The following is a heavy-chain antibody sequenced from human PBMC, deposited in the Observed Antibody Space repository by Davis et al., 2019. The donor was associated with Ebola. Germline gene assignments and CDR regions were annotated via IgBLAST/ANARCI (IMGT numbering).Heavy chain of an antibody. J-gene: IGHJ4*02. CDR2: ISTSGTTP. CDR1: GFTFSSHE. Sequence: PGGSLRLSCAASGFTFSSHEMNWVRQAPGKGLEWVSYISTSGTTPSYADSVRGRFTISRDNTTNSLYLQMNSLRAEDTAVYYCVRDNCSGDGTYHSKDSFDYWGQGTLVTVSS. V-gene: IGHV3-48*03. CDR3: VRDNCSGDGTYHSKDSFDY. D-gene: IGHD2-15*01.